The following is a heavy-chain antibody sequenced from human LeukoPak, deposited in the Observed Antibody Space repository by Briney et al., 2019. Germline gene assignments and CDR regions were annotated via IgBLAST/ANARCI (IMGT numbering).Heavy chain of an antibody. V-gene: IGHV3-73*01. CDR3: TRSTHPVPAAISSYYYMDV. D-gene: IGHD2-2*02. CDR1: GFTFSGSA. CDR2: IRSKANSYAT. J-gene: IGHJ6*03. Sequence: PGGSLRLSCAASGFTFSGSAMHWVRQASGKGLEWVGRIRSKANSYATAYAASVKGRVTISRDDSKNTAYLQVNSLKTEDTAVYYCTRSTHPVPAAISSYYYMDVWGKGTTVTVSS.